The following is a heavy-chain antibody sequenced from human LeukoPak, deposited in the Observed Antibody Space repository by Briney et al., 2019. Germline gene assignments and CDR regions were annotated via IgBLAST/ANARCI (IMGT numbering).Heavy chain of an antibody. D-gene: IGHD6-13*01. CDR2: IYYSGST. CDR1: GGSISSYY. CDR3: AREYGSSHGFDP. J-gene: IGHJ5*02. Sequence: SETLSLTCTVSGGSISSYYWSWIRQPPGKGLEWIEYIYYSGSTNYNPSLKSRVTISVDTSKNQFSLKLSSVTAADTAVYYCAREYGSSHGFDPWGQGTLVTVSS. V-gene: IGHV4-59*01.